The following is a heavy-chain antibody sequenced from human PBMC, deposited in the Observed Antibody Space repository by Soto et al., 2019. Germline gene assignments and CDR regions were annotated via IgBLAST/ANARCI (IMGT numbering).Heavy chain of an antibody. CDR3: ARDVAGYYDAWGGNWFDP. Sequence: GASVKVSCKASGYTFTSYDINWVRQATGQGLEWMGWMNPNNGNTGYALKFQGRVSMTTNTSISTAYMELSSLRSEDTAVYYCARDVAGYYDAWGGNWFDPWGQGTLVTVSS. V-gene: IGHV1-8*01. CDR2: MNPNNGNT. J-gene: IGHJ5*02. D-gene: IGHD3-22*01. CDR1: GYTFTSYD.